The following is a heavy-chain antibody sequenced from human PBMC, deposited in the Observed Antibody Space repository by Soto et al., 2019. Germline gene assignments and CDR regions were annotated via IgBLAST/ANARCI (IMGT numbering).Heavy chain of an antibody. D-gene: IGHD3-10*01. CDR1: GGTFSRCA. V-gene: IGHV1-69*01. J-gene: IGHJ6*02. CDR3: ARDLDYYGSGSHYYYGMGV. CDR2: IVPIYGTR. Sequence: QVQLVQSGAEVKKPGSSVKVSCKASGGTFSRCAFSWVRQAPEQGLEWMGGIVPIYGTRGFAQKFQGRLTITADEPTRTAYMELSSLRSEDTAVYYCARDLDYYGSGSHYYYGMGVWGQGTTVTVSS.